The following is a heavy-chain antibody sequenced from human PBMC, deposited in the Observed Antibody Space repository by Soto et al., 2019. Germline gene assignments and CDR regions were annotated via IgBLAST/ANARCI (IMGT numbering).Heavy chain of an antibody. Sequence: GESLKSSCNGSGYIFTNSWIGWVRQMPGKGLEWMGIIYPGDSDTRYSPSFQGQVTISADKSITTAYLQWSSLTASDTAMYYCARLQAAMPAAAGMDVWGQGTAVTVSS. D-gene: IGHD2-2*01. V-gene: IGHV5-51*01. CDR1: GYIFTNSW. J-gene: IGHJ6*02. CDR2: IYPGDSDT. CDR3: ARLQAAMPAAAGMDV.